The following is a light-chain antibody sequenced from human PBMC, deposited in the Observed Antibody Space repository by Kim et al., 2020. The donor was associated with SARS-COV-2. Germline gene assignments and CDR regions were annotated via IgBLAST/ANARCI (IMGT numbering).Light chain of an antibody. CDR3: QSYDSSNQV. J-gene: IGLJ2*01. V-gene: IGLV6-57*01. Sequence: GKTVTISCTRSSGSIASNYVQWYQRRPGISPTTVIYEDNQRPSGVPDRFSGSIDSSSNSASLTISGLKTEDEADYYCQSYDSSNQVFGGGTQLTVL. CDR2: EDN. CDR1: SGSIASNY.